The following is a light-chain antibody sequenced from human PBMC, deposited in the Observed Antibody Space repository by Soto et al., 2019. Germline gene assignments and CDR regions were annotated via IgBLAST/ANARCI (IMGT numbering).Light chain of an antibody. CDR1: SSDVGGYNY. CDR3: SSYTGSNTWV. J-gene: IGLJ3*02. CDR2: EVS. V-gene: IGLV2-14*01. Sequence: QSVLTQPASVSGSPGQSITISCTGTSSDVGGYNYVSWYQQHPGKAPKLMIYEVSNRPSGVSNRFSGSKSANTASLTISGLQADDEADYYCSSYTGSNTWVFGGGTKVTVL.